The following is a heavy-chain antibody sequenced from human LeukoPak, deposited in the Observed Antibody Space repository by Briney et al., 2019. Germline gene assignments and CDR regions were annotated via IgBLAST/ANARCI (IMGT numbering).Heavy chain of an antibody. Sequence: PGGSLRLSCAASGFTSSSYAMSWVRQAPGKGLEWVSDIKGSGGNTYYADSVKGRFTISRDNSKNKLYLQMNSLRAEDTALYYCAKAHIDGDGYYYFDYWGQGTLVSVSS. CDR2: IKGSGGNT. D-gene: IGHD3-22*01. V-gene: IGHV3-23*01. CDR3: AKAHIDGDGYYYFDY. J-gene: IGHJ4*02. CDR1: GFTSSSYA.